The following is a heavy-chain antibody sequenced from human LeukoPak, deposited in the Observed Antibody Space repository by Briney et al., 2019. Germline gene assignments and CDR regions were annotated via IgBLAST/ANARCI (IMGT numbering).Heavy chain of an antibody. D-gene: IGHD2-15*01. CDR3: AKEARRYCSGGTCYRYFDL. CDR2: INWNSNII. Sequence: GGSLRLSCAASGFTFDDYAMDWVRQAPGKGLEWVSGINWNSNIIDYADSVKGRFTISRDNAKNSLYLQMNSLRAEDMALYYCAKEARRYCSGGTCYRYFDLWGRGTLVTVSS. J-gene: IGHJ2*01. V-gene: IGHV3-9*03. CDR1: GFTFDDYA.